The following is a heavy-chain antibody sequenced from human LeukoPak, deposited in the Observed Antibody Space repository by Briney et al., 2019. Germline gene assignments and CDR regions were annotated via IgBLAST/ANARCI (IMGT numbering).Heavy chain of an antibody. Sequence: PSQTLSLTCTVSGGSISSGGYYWSWIRQHPGKGLEWIGYIYYSGSTYYNPSLKSRVTISVDTSKNQFSLKLSSVTAADTAVYYCSRLCFSSTSCPFDYWSQGTLVTVSS. CDR3: SRLCFSSTSCPFDY. J-gene: IGHJ4*02. V-gene: IGHV4-31*03. CDR2: IYYSGST. CDR1: GGSISSGGYY. D-gene: IGHD2-2*01.